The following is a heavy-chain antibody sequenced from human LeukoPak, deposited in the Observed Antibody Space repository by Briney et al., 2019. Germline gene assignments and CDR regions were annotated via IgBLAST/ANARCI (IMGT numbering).Heavy chain of an antibody. V-gene: IGHV3-11*01. CDR3: AISDYYGSGSYGQTDY. J-gene: IGHJ4*02. CDR1: GFTFSDYY. Sequence: PGGSLRLSCAASGFTFSDYYMSWIRQAPGKGLELVSYISSSGSTIYYADSVKGRFTISRDNAKNSLYLQMNSLRAEDTAVYYCAISDYYGSGSYGQTDYWGQGTLVTVSS. D-gene: IGHD3-10*01. CDR2: ISSSGSTI.